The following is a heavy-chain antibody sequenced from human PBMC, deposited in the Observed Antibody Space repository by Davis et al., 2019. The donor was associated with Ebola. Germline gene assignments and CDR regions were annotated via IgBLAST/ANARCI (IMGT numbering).Heavy chain of an antibody. Sequence: MPSETLSLTCTVPGGSISNYYWSWIRQPPGKGLEWIGYIYYSGSTNYNPSLKSRVTISVDTSKNQFSLKLSSVTAADTAVYYCAARGRVFGVGWGQGTLVTVSA. CDR3: AARGRVFGVG. D-gene: IGHD3-3*01. CDR2: IYYSGST. V-gene: IGHV4-59*01. CDR1: GGSISNYY. J-gene: IGHJ4*02.